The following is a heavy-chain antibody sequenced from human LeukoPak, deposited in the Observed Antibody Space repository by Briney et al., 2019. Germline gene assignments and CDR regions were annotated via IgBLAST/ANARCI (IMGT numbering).Heavy chain of an antibody. V-gene: IGHV4-34*01. Sequence: SETLSLTCAVYGGSFSGYYWSWIRQPPGKGLEWIGEINHSGSTNYNPSLKSRVTISVDTSKNQFSLKLSSVTAADTAVYYCARGPGYRSGGSCSPYYFDYWGQGTLVTVSS. J-gene: IGHJ4*02. CDR3: ARGPGYRSGGSCSPYYFDY. CDR2: INHSGST. D-gene: IGHD2-15*01. CDR1: GGSFSGYY.